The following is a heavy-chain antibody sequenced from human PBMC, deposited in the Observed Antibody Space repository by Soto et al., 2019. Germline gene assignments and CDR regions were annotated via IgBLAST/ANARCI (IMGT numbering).Heavy chain of an antibody. J-gene: IGHJ6*02. Sequence: GGSLRLSCAASGFTFSSYGMHWVRQAPGKGLEWVAVISYDGSNKYYADSVKGRFTISRDNSKNTLYLQMNSLRAEDTAVYYCAKVISGFVSGVVRWGGYDYYYYGMDVWGQGTTVTVSS. V-gene: IGHV3-30*18. D-gene: IGHD5-12*01. CDR1: GFTFSSYG. CDR2: ISYDGSNK. CDR3: AKVISGFVSGVVRWGGYDYYYYGMDV.